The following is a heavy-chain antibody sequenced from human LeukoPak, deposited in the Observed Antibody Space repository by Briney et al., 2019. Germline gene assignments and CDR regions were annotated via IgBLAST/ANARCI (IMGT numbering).Heavy chain of an antibody. CDR1: GFTFDDYD. CDR2: INWNGGST. Sequence: PGGSLRLSCAASGFTFDDYDMTWVRQAPGKGLEWVSGINWNGGSTGYADSVKGRFTISRDNAKNSLYLQMNSLRAEDTAFYYCARVTGYVMEDYFDYWGQGTLVTVSS. V-gene: IGHV3-20*04. CDR3: ARVTGYVMEDYFDY. D-gene: IGHD6-13*01. J-gene: IGHJ4*02.